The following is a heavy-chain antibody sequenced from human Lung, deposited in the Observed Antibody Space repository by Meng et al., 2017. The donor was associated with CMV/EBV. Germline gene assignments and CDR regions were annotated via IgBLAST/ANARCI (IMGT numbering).Heavy chain of an antibody. Sequence: QVLLGQSGADAKKPGASMKVSCKASGYIFTNYDISWVRQAPGQGLEWMGWFVNYVDTYPAPKFQGRVTMTTDTHTNTAFMELRSLTSDDTAVYYCASGTPGRSYCDYWGQGTLVTVSS. CDR2: FVNYVDT. D-gene: IGHD2-15*01. J-gene: IGHJ4*02. CDR3: ASGTPGRSYCDY. CDR1: GYIFTNYD. V-gene: IGHV1-18*01.